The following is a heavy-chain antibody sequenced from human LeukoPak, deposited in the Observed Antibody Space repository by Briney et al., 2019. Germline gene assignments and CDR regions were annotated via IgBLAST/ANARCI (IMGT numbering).Heavy chain of an antibody. V-gene: IGHV4-39*07. Sequence: PSETLSLTCTVSGGSISSSSYYWGWIRQPPGKGLEWIGEIYHSGSTNYNPSLKSRVTISVDTSKNQFSLKLSSVTAADTAVYYCARVRDPKYSSSWYPKRAGGRDYYMDVWGKGTTVTISS. J-gene: IGHJ6*03. CDR2: IYHSGST. CDR3: ARVRDPKYSSSWYPKRAGGRDYYMDV. CDR1: GGSISSSSYY. D-gene: IGHD6-13*01.